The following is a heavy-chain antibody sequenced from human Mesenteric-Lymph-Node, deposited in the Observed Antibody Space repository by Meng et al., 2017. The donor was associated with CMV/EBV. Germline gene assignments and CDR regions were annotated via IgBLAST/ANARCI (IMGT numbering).Heavy chain of an antibody. CDR1: LCSAPRCSYH. Sequence: LKEPCPGLGEPSAALSCHFIAALCSAPRCSYHGRHIRTSPGKGLEWIVYIYGTGITIYNPSLKSRVTILLETSKNQFSLKLNSVTTADTAVYYCAKSRSSTPGIVDDWGQGTLVTVSS. CDR2: IYGTGIT. V-gene: IGHV4-61*01. J-gene: IGHJ4*02. D-gene: IGHD2/OR15-2a*01. CDR3: AKSRSSTPGIVDD.